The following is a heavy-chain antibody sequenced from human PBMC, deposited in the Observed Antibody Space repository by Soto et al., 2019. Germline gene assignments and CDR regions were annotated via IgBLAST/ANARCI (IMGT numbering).Heavy chain of an antibody. J-gene: IGHJ6*03. Sequence: ASVKVSCKASGYTFTSYGISWVRQPPGQGLEWMGWISAYNGNTNYAQKLQGRVTMTTDTSTSTAYMELRSLRSDDTAVYYCARVYIVATIHHYYIAVLRKRTTVTVS. CDR3: ARVYIVATIHHYYIAV. CDR2: ISAYNGNT. CDR1: GYTFTSYG. D-gene: IGHD5-12*01. V-gene: IGHV1-18*01.